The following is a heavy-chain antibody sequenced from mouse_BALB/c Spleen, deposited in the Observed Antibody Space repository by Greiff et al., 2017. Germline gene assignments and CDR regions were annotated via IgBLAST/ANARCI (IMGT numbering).Heavy chain of an antibody. CDR3: ARCGISYGIAD. CDR1: GYSFTSYW. D-gene: IGHD2-1*01. V-gene: IGHV1S126*01. CDR2: IDPSDSET. J-gene: IGHJ2*01. Sequence: VQLQESGPQLVRPGASVKISCKASGYSFTSYWMHWVKQRPGQGLEWIGMIDPSDSETRLNQKFKDKATLTVDKSSSTAYMHLSSPTSEDSAVYYCARCGISYGIADWGQGTTLTVSS.